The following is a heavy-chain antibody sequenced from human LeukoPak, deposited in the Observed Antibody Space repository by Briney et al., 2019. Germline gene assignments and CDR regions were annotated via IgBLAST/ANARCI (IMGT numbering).Heavy chain of an antibody. J-gene: IGHJ3*02. Sequence: PGGSLRLSCAASGFTFRNYDMHWVRQFPGRGLEWVSAIGIADDTHYPDSVKGRFTISRENAKNSLYLQMNSLRDGDTAVYYCVRGGMQVSGIDAFDIWGQGTMVTVSS. CDR2: IGIADDT. V-gene: IGHV3-13*01. CDR1: GFTFRNYD. D-gene: IGHD5/OR15-5a*01. CDR3: VRGGMQVSGIDAFDI.